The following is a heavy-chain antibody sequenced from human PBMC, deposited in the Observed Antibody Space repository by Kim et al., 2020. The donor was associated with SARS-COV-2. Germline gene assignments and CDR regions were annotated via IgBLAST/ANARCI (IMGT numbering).Heavy chain of an antibody. CDR3: AWGFGDNRSFDY. Sequence: YYNPSLKSRVTISVDTSKNQFSLKLSSVTAADTAVYYCAWGFGDNRSFDYWGQGTLVTVSS. D-gene: IGHD3-10*01. V-gene: IGHV4-31*02. J-gene: IGHJ4*02.